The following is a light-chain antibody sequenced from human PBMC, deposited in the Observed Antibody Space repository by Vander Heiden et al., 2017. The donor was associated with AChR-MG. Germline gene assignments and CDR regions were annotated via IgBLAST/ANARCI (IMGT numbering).Light chain of an antibody. CDR1: NIGNKN. CDR3: QVWGSSTAM. V-gene: IGLV3-9*01. Sequence: SYELTQPLSVSVALGQTARITCGGNNIGNKNVHWYQQKPGQAPLLVIYRDGNRPSGIPERFSGSNSGNTATLTISRAQAGDEADVYCQVWGSSTAMCGGGTKLT. J-gene: IGLJ3*02. CDR2: RDG.